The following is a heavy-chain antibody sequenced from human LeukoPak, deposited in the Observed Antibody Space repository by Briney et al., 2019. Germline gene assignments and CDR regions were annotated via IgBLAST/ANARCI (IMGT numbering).Heavy chain of an antibody. CDR3: ARRSDYFDY. CDR2: IIPIFGTA. V-gene: IGHV1-69*13. J-gene: IGHJ4*02. CDR1: GYNFIDYY. Sequence: ASVKVSCKTSGYNFIDYYIHWVRQAPGQGLEWMGGIIPIFGTANYAQKFQGRVTITADESTSTAYMELSSLRSEDTAVYYCARRSDYFDYWGQGTLVTVSS.